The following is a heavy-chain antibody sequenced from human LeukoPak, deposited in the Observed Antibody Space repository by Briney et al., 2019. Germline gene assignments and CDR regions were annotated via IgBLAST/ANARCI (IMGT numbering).Heavy chain of an antibody. CDR1: GYTFTIYY. V-gene: IGHV1-46*01. J-gene: IGHJ4*02. CDR3: ARGGDTFGGVIVTRFDY. CDR2: INPSGCST. Sequence: ASVDVSYRACGYTFTIYYMLCVRQAPGQGLEWRGIINPSGCSTRYAQEFQGRVNKNRDTSTNTVHRELSSLISEHAPVYSCARGGDTFGGVIVTRFDYWGQGTLVTVSS. D-gene: IGHD3-16*02.